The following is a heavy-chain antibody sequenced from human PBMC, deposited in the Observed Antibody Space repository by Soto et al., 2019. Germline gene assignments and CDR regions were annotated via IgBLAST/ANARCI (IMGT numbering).Heavy chain of an antibody. CDR2: IYLSGST. CDR1: GDSIRSRGSS. Sequence: QLQLQESGLGLVQPAQTLSLTCDVSGDSIRSRGSSWAWIRQPPGKGLEWIGNIYLSGSTFYSPALRSRVTISLDRSKNQFSLKLNSVTAADTAMYFCARAGAKRSSEWPNWFEPWGQGTLVTVSS. CDR3: ARAGAKRSSEWPNWFEP. J-gene: IGHJ5*02. V-gene: IGHV4-30-2*01. D-gene: IGHD3-3*01.